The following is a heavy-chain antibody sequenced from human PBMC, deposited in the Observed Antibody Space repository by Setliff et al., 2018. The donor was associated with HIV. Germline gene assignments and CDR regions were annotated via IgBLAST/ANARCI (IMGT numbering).Heavy chain of an antibody. CDR2: ISGSGGTM. CDR1: GFSFSDYY. Sequence: PGGSLRLSCEASGFSFSDYYMSWVRQAPGKGLEWVSYISGSGGTMYFADSVKGRFSISRDNAKNTAYLQMNSLKTEDTAVYYCATMTTVTIAFDYWGQGTLVTVSS. CDR3: ATMTTVTIAFDY. J-gene: IGHJ4*02. D-gene: IGHD4-4*01. V-gene: IGHV3-11*01.